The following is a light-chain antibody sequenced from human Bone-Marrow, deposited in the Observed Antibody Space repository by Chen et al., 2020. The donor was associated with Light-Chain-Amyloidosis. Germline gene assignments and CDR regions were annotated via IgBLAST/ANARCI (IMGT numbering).Light chain of an antibody. V-gene: IGKV3-20*01. CDR3: QQYGTSPLT. J-gene: IGKJ4*01. CDR2: GSS. Sequence: EIVMTQSPGTLSLSPGQGSNLSCRASQTISSNYLTWYQEKFGQAPRVLIYGSSSRTTGIPDRFNGSGSETGFTLNIHRLEPEDFAMYYWQQYGTSPLTVDGGTKVEIK. CDR1: QTISSNY.